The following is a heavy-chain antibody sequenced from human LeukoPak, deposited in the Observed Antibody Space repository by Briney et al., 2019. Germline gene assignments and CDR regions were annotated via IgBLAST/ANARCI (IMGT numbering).Heavy chain of an antibody. V-gene: IGHV5-51*01. J-gene: IGHJ4*02. CDR3: ARQDAPSGTYFDYFDF. CDR1: GYSFPSYW. CDR2: IYPGDSDT. D-gene: IGHD1-26*01. Sequence: GESLKISCKGSGYSFPSYWIAWVRQMPGKGLEWMGIIYPGDSDTKYSPSFQGQVTISADKSTNTAYLQWTTLKASDTAIYYCARQDAPSGTYFDYFDFWGQGTLVTVSS.